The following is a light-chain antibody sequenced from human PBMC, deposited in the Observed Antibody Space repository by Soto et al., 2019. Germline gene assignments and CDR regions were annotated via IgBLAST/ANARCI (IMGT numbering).Light chain of an antibody. CDR1: QSVSTW. CDR3: QQYNSYVYS. V-gene: IGKV1-5*03. CDR2: KAS. Sequence: DIQMTQSPSILSASVGDTVNITCRASQSVSTWLAWYQQKPGKAPKVMIYKASTLQIGVPSRFSASGSGKEFTLTISSLKPDDFATYYCQQYNSYVYSFGRGTKVDIK. J-gene: IGKJ2*03.